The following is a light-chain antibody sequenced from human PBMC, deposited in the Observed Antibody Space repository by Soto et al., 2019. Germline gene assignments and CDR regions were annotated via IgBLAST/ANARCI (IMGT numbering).Light chain of an antibody. CDR2: KAS. J-gene: IGKJ4*01. Sequence: IHMTHSPSTLSASLGYGFTITSRASQSIGSWLAWYQHKPGKAPKLLIYKASSLEGGVPSRFSGSGSGTEFTLTISSLQPDDVATYYCQQYNTYFRTFGEGTKVDI. CDR3: QQYNTYFRT. V-gene: IGKV1-5*03. CDR1: QSIGSW.